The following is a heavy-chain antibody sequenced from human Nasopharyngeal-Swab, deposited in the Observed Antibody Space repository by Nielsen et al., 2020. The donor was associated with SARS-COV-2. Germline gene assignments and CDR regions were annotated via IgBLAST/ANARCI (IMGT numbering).Heavy chain of an antibody. CDR3: AKDKGVVGAKGYFDY. D-gene: IGHD3-3*01. CDR2: ISSSSSTI. J-gene: IGHJ4*02. Sequence: GESLKISCAASGFTFSSYSMNWVRQAPGKGLEWVSYISSSSSTIYYADSVKGRFTISRDNAKNSLYLQMNSLRAEDTAVYYCAKDKGVVGAKGYFDYWGQGTLVTVSS. CDR1: GFTFSSYS. V-gene: IGHV3-48*01.